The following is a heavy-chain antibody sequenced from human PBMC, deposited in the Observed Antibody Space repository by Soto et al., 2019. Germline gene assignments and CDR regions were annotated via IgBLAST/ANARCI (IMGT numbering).Heavy chain of an antibody. CDR1: GFVYSDYE. Sequence: EVKLEESGGGLVQPGGSLRLSCAASGFVYSDYEMNWVRQAPGKGLEWVSSITGRGSTIYYAESVKGRFTISRDNAKSSLNLQMNGLRVEDTAIYFCVREMKYQALAFYLWGQGTPVILSS. J-gene: IGHJ5*02. CDR3: VREMKYQALAFYL. D-gene: IGHD2-2*01. CDR2: ITGRGSTI. V-gene: IGHV3-48*03.